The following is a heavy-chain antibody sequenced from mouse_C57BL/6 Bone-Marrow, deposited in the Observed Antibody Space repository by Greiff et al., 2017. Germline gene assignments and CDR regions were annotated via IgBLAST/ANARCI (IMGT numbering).Heavy chain of an antibody. V-gene: IGHV1-19*01. Sequence: DVQLQESGPVLVKPGASVKMSCKASGYTFTDYYMNWVKQSHGKSLEWIGVINPYNGGTSYNQKFKGKATLTVDKSSSTAYMELNSLTSEDSAVYYCASRYALFDYWGQGTTLTVSS. J-gene: IGHJ2*01. CDR3: ASRYALFDY. D-gene: IGHD2-12*01. CDR1: GYTFTDYY. CDR2: INPYNGGT.